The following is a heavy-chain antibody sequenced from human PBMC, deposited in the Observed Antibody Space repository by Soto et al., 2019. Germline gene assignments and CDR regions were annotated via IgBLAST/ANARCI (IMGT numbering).Heavy chain of an antibody. CDR3: ARNGAGSSWYQLTWYFDL. J-gene: IGHJ2*01. D-gene: IGHD6-13*01. CDR2: INHSGST. CDR1: GGSFSGYY. Sequence: QVQLQQWGAGLLKPSETLSLTCAVYGGSFSGYYWSWIRQPPGKGLEWIGEINHSGSTNYNPSLKSRVTLSVGTSKNQFSLKLSSVTAADTAVYYCARNGAGSSWYQLTWYFDLWGRGTLVTVSS. V-gene: IGHV4-34*01.